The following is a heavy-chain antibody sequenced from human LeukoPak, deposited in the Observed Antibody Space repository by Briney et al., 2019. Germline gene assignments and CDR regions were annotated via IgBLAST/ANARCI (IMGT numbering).Heavy chain of an antibody. Sequence: GGSLRLSCAASGFTFRSYAMHWVRQAPGKGLEYLSAISQNGDGTYYANSVKGRFTISRDNSKNTVYLQTGSLRAEDTAVYYCATMSLGTWGQGTLVTVSS. CDR2: ISQNGDGT. CDR1: GFTFRSYA. CDR3: ATMSLGT. V-gene: IGHV3-64*01. D-gene: IGHD1-26*01. J-gene: IGHJ5*02.